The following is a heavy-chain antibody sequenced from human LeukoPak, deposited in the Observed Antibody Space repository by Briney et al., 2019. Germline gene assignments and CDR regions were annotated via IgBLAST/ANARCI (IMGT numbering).Heavy chain of an antibody. Sequence: GGSLTLSCAASGCIVSSKYLSWVRQAPARGMEWVSILFSGGTTYYADSVKGRFAISRDNSKNTLYLHMSSLRGEDTAVYYCARGKRTYWYHDYWGQGTLVTVSS. J-gene: IGHJ4*02. CDR1: GCIVSSKY. CDR3: ARGKRTYWYHDY. V-gene: IGHV3-53*01. CDR2: LFSGGTT. D-gene: IGHD2-8*02.